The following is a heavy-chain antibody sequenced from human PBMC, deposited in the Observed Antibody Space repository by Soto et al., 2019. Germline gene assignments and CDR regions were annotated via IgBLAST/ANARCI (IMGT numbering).Heavy chain of an antibody. CDR3: ERVTQLDPKRNAFDI. J-gene: IGHJ3*02. Sequence: SETLSLTCTVSDGSINSYFWSLIRQPPGKGLEWIGYIHYSGSSNYNPSLKSRVTMSVDSSKNQLSLELSSLTDADTAVYYCERVTQLDPKRNAFDIWGQGTKVTVSS. CDR1: DGSINSYF. V-gene: IGHV4-59*01. D-gene: IGHD1-1*01. CDR2: IHYSGSS.